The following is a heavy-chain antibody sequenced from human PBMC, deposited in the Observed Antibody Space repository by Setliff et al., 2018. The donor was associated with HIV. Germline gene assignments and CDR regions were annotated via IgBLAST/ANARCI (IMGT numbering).Heavy chain of an antibody. CDR3: VRPASYNPGSRFDP. V-gene: IGHV4-39*01. CDR2: FYYNGDS. D-gene: IGHD1-20*01. Sequence: SETLSLTCTVSGDSVNDRSYFWGWIRQPPGKGLEWIATFYYNGDSRYNPSLKSRVTISVDTSKNQFSLNLYSVTAADTAVYYCVRPASYNPGSRFDPWGQGTLVTVSS. CDR1: GDSVNDRSYF. J-gene: IGHJ5*02.